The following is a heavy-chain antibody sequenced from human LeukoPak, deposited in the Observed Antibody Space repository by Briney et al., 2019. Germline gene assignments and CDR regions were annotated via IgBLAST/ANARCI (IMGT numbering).Heavy chain of an antibody. CDR3: AGPIAVAGFY. V-gene: IGHV4-34*01. J-gene: IGHJ4*02. CDR1: GGSFSGYY. Sequence: KPSETLSLTCAVYGGSFSGYYWSWIRQPPGKGLEWIGEINHSGSTNYNPSLKSRVTISVDTSENQFSLKLSSVTAADTAVYYCAGPIAVAGFYWGQGTLVTVSS. D-gene: IGHD6-19*01. CDR2: INHSGST.